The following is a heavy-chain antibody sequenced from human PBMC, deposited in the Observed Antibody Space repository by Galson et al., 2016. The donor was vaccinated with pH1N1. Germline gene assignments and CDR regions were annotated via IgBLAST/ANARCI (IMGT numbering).Heavy chain of an antibody. CDR3: TRITSKGGGYFDV. V-gene: IGHV2-70*04. J-gene: IGHJ2*01. D-gene: IGHD3-16*01. CDR1: GFSLNTVRMR. CDR2: VDWDDDK. Sequence: PALVKPTQTLTLTCAFSGFSLNTVRMRVSWIRQPPGKALEWLARVDWDDDKYYSTSLKTRLTISKDTSKNQVVLTMTNMDPVDTGTYYCTRITSKGGGYFDVWGRGTLVTVSS.